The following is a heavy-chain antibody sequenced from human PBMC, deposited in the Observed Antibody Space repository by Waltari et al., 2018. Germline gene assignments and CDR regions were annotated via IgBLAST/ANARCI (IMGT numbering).Heavy chain of an antibody. CDR1: GGSISSSSYY. CDR3: ARSRVYSGSYALYNWFDP. D-gene: IGHD1-26*01. V-gene: IGHV4-39*07. J-gene: IGHJ5*02. CDR2: IYYSGST. Sequence: QLQLQESGPGLVKPSETLSLTCTVSGGSISSSSYYWGWIRQPPGKGLEWIGSIYYSGSTYYNPSLKSRVTISVDTSKNQFSLKLSSVTAADTAVYYCARSRVYSGSYALYNWFDPWGQGTLVTVSS.